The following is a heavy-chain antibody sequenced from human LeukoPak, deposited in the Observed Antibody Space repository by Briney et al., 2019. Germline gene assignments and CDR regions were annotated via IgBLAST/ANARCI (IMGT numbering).Heavy chain of an antibody. V-gene: IGHV3-74*03. J-gene: IGHJ4*02. Sequence: PGGSLTLSCVASGFAFNNHWVHWVRQVPGKGLVWISRINTDGTNRKYADVVKGRFTISRDNAKNSLYLQMNSLRAEDTAVYYCARVGGYSSSWYRDYWGQGTLVTVSS. CDR2: INTDGTNR. CDR1: GFAFNNHW. D-gene: IGHD6-13*01. CDR3: ARVGGYSSSWYRDY.